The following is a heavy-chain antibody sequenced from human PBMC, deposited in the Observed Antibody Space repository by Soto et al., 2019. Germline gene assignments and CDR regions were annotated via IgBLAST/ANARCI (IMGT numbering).Heavy chain of an antibody. V-gene: IGHV3-21*01. D-gene: IGHD2-21*01. J-gene: IGHJ6*02. CDR3: ARATPRVRGGMDV. CDR2: ISSSSSNI. CDR1: GFTFSSYS. Sequence: GGSLRLSCAASGFTFSSYSMNWVRQAPGKGLEWVSSISSSSSNIYYADSVKGRFTISRDNAKNSLYLQMNSLRAEDTAVYYCARATPRVRGGMDVWGQGTTVTVSS.